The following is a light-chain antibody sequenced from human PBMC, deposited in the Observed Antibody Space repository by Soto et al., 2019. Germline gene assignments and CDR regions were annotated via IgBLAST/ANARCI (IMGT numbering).Light chain of an antibody. V-gene: IGKV3-15*01. Sequence: TVLTQSPATLSVSPGERASLSCRASQSVSINLAWYQQKSGQAPRLLIYGASTRATGIPARFSGSRSGTEFTLTINSLQSEDSAVYYCQEYDNWPRTFGQGTKV. J-gene: IGKJ1*01. CDR3: QEYDNWPRT. CDR2: GAS. CDR1: QSVSIN.